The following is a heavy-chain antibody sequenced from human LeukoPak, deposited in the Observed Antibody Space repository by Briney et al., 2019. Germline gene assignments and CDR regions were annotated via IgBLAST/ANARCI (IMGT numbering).Heavy chain of an antibody. J-gene: IGHJ4*02. CDR1: GGSISSSNW. V-gene: IGHV4-4*02. D-gene: IGHD6-19*01. CDR3: ARKGSGWYREGIDY. CDR2: IYHSGST. Sequence: SETLSLTCAVSGGSISSSNWWSWVRQPPGKGLEWIGEIYHSGSTNYNPSLKSRVTISVDKSKNQFSLKLSSVTAADTAVYYCARKGSGWYREGIDYWGQGTLVTVSS.